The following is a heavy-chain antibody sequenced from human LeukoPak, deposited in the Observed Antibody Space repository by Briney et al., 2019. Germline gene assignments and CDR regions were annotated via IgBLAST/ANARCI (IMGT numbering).Heavy chain of an antibody. CDR1: GFTFSSYG. Sequence: GGPLRLSCAASGFTFSSYGMHWVRQAPGKGLEWVAFIRYDGSNKYYADSVKGRFTISRDNSKNTLYLQMNSLRAEDTAVYYCAKDVRRVPPYWGQGTLVTVSS. CDR3: AKDVRRVPPY. CDR2: IRYDGSNK. D-gene: IGHD4/OR15-4a*01. J-gene: IGHJ4*02. V-gene: IGHV3-30*02.